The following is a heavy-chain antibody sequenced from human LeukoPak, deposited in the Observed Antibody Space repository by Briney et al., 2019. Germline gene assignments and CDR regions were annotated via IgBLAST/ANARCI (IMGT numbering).Heavy chain of an antibody. CDR2: INHSGST. CDR1: GGSFGGYY. CDR3: ASSGWYGIDY. J-gene: IGHJ4*02. Sequence: SETLSLTCAVYGGSFGGYYWSWIRQPPGKGLEWIGEINHSGSTNYNPSLKSRVTISVDTSKNQFSLKLSSVTAADTAVYYCASSGWYGIDYWGQGTLVTVSS. D-gene: IGHD6-19*01. V-gene: IGHV4-34*01.